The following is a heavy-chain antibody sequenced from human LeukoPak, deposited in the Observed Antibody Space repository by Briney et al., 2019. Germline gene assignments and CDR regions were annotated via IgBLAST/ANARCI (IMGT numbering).Heavy chain of an antibody. Sequence: SETLSLTCAVYGGSFSSYYWSWIRQPPGKGLEWIGYIYYSGSTNYNPSLKSRVTISVDTSKNQFSLKLSSVTAADTAVYYCARGDSGIYYFDYWGQGTLVTVSS. D-gene: IGHD3-10*01. CDR1: GGSFSSYY. V-gene: IGHV4-59*01. CDR2: IYYSGST. J-gene: IGHJ4*02. CDR3: ARGDSGIYYFDY.